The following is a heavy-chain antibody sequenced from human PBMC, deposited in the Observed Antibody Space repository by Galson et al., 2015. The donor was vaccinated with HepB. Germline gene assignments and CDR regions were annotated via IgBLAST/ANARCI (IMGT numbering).Heavy chain of an antibody. CDR1: GFTFNTYA. V-gene: IGHV3-23*01. CDR2: ISGSGS. Sequence: SLRLSCAASGFTFNTYAMSWVRPALGMGLDWVSTISGSGSYYADTVKGRFTFSRDNSKNTVFLQMNRLRAEDTSIYFCAKSFHCGSNAFDYWGQGTLVTVSS. D-gene: IGHD2-21*01. J-gene: IGHJ4*02. CDR3: AKSFHCGSNAFDY.